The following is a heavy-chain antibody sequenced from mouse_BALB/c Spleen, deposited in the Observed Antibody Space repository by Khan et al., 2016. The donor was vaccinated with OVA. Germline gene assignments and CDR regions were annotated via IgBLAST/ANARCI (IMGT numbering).Heavy chain of an antibody. CDR2: IRYSGST. J-gene: IGHJ4*01. CDR3: ASELGRYDALDY. CDR1: GYSITSDYA. Sequence: VQLQQSGPGLVKPSQSLSLTCTVTGYSITSDYAWNWIRQFPGNKLEWMGYIRYSGSTTYNPSLKSRISITRDPSKDQFFLQVKSVTSEDTATYYCASELGRYDALDYWGQGTSVTVSS. D-gene: IGHD4-1*01. V-gene: IGHV3-2*02.